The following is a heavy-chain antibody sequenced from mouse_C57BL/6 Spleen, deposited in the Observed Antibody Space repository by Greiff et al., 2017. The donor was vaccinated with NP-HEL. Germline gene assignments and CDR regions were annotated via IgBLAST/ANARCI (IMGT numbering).Heavy chain of an antibody. Sequence: EVKLMESGGDLVKPGGSLKLSCAASGFTFSSYGMSWVRQTPDKRLEWVATISSGGSYTYYPDSVKGRFTISRDNAKNTLYLQMSSMKSEDTAMYYCGRHEGGDEGGYFAVWGTGTTVTVSS. CDR3: GRHEGGDEGGYFAV. D-gene: IGHD2-13*01. CDR1: GFTFSSYG. J-gene: IGHJ1*03. V-gene: IGHV5-6*01. CDR2: ISSGGSYT.